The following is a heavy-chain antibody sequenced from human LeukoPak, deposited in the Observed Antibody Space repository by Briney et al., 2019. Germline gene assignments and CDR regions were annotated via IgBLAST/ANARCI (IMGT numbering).Heavy chain of an antibody. J-gene: IGHJ4*02. D-gene: IGHD6-13*01. CDR1: DYSVTSAYY. CDR2: IFHGETT. Sequence: SETLSLTCAVSDYSVTSAYYWGWIRQFPGKGLEWIGSIFHGETTYYNPSLESRVTISVDPSKNQFSLRLTSVTAADTAVYYCARFGNSWYWDDYWGQGALVTVSS. V-gene: IGHV4-38-2*01. CDR3: ARFGNSWYWDDY.